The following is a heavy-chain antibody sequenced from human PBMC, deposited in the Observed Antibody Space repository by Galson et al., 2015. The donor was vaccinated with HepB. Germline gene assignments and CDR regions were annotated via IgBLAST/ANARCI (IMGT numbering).Heavy chain of an antibody. V-gene: IGHV1-18*04. CDR3: ARDRDQWQPNWFDP. CDR1: GYNFIKYG. Sequence: SVKVSCKASGYNFIKYGITWVRQAPGQGLEWMGWISAYNGKTYYTQNLQGRVSMTTDESTSTAYMELLSLRSDDTAVYYCARDRDQWQPNWFDPWGQVTLVTVTS. CDR2: ISAYNGKT. D-gene: IGHD6-19*01. J-gene: IGHJ5*02.